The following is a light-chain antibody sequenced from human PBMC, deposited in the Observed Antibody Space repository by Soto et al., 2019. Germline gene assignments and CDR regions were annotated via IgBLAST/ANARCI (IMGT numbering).Light chain of an antibody. J-gene: IGLJ2*01. CDR2: EVS. V-gene: IGLV2-14*01. CDR1: SSDVGAYKY. Sequence: QSALTQPASVSESPGQSITISCTGTSSDVGAYKYVSWYQQHPGKAPKLMIYEVSNRPSGVSNRFSGSKSGNTASLTISGLQAEDGADYYCSSYTSTSTVIFGGGTKLTVL. CDR3: SSYTSTSTVI.